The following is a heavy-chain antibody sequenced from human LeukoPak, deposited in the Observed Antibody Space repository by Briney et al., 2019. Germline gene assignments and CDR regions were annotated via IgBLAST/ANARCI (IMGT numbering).Heavy chain of an antibody. CDR2: IYPGDSDT. J-gene: IGHJ4*02. CDR1: GYSFTSYW. Sequence: GESLKISCKGSGYSFTSYWIGWVRQMPGKGLEWMGIIYPGDSDTRYSPSFQGQVTISADKSISTVYLQWSSLKASDTAMYYCARSPTPAYDSTGHYVFWGQGTLVTVSS. D-gene: IGHD3-22*01. V-gene: IGHV5-51*01. CDR3: ARSPTPAYDSTGHYVF.